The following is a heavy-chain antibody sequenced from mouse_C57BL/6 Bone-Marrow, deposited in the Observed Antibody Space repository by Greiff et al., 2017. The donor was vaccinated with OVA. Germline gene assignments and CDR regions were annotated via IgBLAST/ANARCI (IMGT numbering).Heavy chain of an antibody. D-gene: IGHD2-3*01. Sequence: QVQLKQSGAELARPGASVKLSCKASGYTFTSYGISWVKQRTGQGLEWIGEIYPRSGNTYYNEKFKGKATLTADKSSSTAYMELRSLTSEDSAVYFCARPDGYLWYFDVWGTGTTVTVSS. CDR1: GYTFTSYG. CDR3: ARPDGYLWYFDV. CDR2: IYPRSGNT. J-gene: IGHJ1*03. V-gene: IGHV1-81*01.